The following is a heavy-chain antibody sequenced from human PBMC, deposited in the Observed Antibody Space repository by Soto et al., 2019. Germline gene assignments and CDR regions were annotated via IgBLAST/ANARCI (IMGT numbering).Heavy chain of an antibody. J-gene: IGHJ5*02. CDR2: ISSSSSYI. D-gene: IGHD4-17*01. V-gene: IGHV3-21*01. Sequence: EVQLVESGGGLVKPGGSLRLSCAASGFTFSSYSMNWVRQAPGKGLEWVSSISSSSSYIYYADSVKGRFTISRDNAKNSLYLQMNSLRAEDTAVYYCARDRDGDYGLDWFDPWGQGTLVTVSS. CDR1: GFTFSSYS. CDR3: ARDRDGDYGLDWFDP.